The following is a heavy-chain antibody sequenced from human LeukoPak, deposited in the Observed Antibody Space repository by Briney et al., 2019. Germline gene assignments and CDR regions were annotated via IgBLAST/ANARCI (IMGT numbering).Heavy chain of an antibody. D-gene: IGHD6-6*01. CDR1: GFTVSSYS. CDR3: ARGSGSSSPYDY. V-gene: IGHV3-21*01. J-gene: IGHJ4*02. Sequence: GGSLRLSCAASGFTVSSYSMNWVRQAPGKGLEWVSSISSSSSYIYYADSVKGRFTISRDNAKNSLYLQMNSLRAEDTAVYYCARGSGSSSPYDYWGQGTLVTVSS. CDR2: ISSSSSYI.